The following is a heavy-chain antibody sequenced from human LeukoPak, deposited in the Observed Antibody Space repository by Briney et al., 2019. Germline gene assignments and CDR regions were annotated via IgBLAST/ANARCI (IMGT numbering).Heavy chain of an antibody. CDR3: ARRGSGFSMDF. CDR2: IYPGDSDT. D-gene: IGHD2/OR15-2a*01. CDR1: GCLFTSYW. J-gene: IGHJ6*02. V-gene: IGHV5-51*01. Sequence: GAPLHISCKCSGCLFTSYWIGWGRQLPGKGLDGMGIIYPGDSDTRYSPSFQGQVTISADKSISTAYLQGSSLKASDTAMYYCARRGSGFSMDFWGQGTTVTVSS.